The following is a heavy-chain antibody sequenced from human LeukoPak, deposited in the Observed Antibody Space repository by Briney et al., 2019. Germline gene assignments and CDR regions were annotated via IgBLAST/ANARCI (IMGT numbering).Heavy chain of an antibody. J-gene: IGHJ4*02. V-gene: IGHV3-53*01. CDR1: GFTVSNNY. CDR3: ARDADS. Sequence: GGSLRLSCAASGFTVSNNYMNWVRQPPGKGLEWLSIIYSGGSTYYADSVKGRFTISRDNSKNTLYLQMNSLRAEDTAVYYCARDADSWGQGTLVTVSS. CDR2: IYSGGST.